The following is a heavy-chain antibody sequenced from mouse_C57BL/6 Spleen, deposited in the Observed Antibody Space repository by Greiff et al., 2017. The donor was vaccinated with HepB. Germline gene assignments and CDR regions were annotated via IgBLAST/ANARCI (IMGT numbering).Heavy chain of an antibody. Sequence: QVQLQQPGAELVRPGTSVKLSCKASGYTFTSYWMHWVKQRPGQGLEWIGVIDPSDSYTNYNQKFKGKATLTVDTSSSTAYMQLSSLTSEDSAVYYCAREELGYFDVWGTGTTVTVSS. CDR3: AREELGYFDV. CDR2: IDPSDSYT. D-gene: IGHD4-1*01. J-gene: IGHJ1*03. CDR1: GYTFTSYW. V-gene: IGHV1-59*01.